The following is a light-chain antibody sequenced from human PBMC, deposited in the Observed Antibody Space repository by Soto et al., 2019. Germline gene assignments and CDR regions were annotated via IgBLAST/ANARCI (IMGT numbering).Light chain of an antibody. V-gene: IGLV3-21*04. CDR1: NIGDKA. CDR3: QVWDTTLAQPI. CDR2: YDF. J-gene: IGLJ2*01. Sequence: YVLTQRPSVSVAPEKTARITCGGDNIGDKAVHWFQQRPGQAPLLVIYYDFERPSGIPDRFSGSNSGNTATLTISRVEAGDEADYFCQVWDTTLAQPIFGGGTKLTVL.